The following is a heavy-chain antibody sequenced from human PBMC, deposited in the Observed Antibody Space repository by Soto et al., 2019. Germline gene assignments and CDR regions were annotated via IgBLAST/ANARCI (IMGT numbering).Heavy chain of an antibody. J-gene: IGHJ6*02. V-gene: IGHV4-59*01. CDR3: ARVPTTVVTHFYYYGMDV. D-gene: IGHD4-17*01. CDR1: GGSISSYY. CDR2: IYYSGST. Sequence: PSETLSLTCTVSGGSISSYYGSWIRQPPGKGLEWIGYIYYSGSTNYNPSLKSRVTISVDTSKNQSSLKLSSVTAADTAVYYCARVPTTVVTHFYYYGMDVWGQGTTVTVSS.